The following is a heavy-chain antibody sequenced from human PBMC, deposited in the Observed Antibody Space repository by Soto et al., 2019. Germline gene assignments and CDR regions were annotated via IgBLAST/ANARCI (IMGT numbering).Heavy chain of an antibody. D-gene: IGHD3-22*01. V-gene: IGHV4-34*01. CDR2: INHLGSI. Sequence: SETLSLTCVVSGGSLSDYFWSWIRQPPGMALEWIGEINHLGSINYNPSLESRVTISVDTSKNQFSLKLRSVTAADTAVFYCAGLYPYESSGYHLNYWGQGALVTVSS. J-gene: IGHJ4*02. CDR1: GGSLSDYF. CDR3: AGLYPYESSGYHLNY.